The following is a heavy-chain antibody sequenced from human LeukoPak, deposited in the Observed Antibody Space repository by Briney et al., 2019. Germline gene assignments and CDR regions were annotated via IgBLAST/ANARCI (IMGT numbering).Heavy chain of an antibody. CDR2: INPHSGGT. CDR1: GYTFTGYY. J-gene: IGHJ6*03. Sequence: ASVRASCKPSGYTFTGYYIQWVRQAPGQGLEWMGWINPHSGGTNYAPKFQGRVSMTRDTSISTAYMELSRLRSDDTAVYYCARGVVAATFYYYMDVWGKGTTVTVSS. CDR3: ARGVVAATFYYYMDV. D-gene: IGHD2-15*01. V-gene: IGHV1-2*02.